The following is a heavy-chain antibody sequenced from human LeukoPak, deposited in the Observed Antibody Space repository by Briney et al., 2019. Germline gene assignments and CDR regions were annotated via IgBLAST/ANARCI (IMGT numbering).Heavy chain of an antibody. CDR2: ITDSGGAT. CDR1: GFTFSIYA. Sequence: GGSLRLSCAASGFTFSIYAMSWVRQAPGKGLEWVSTITDSGGATYHADSVKGRFTISRDNSKNTLYLQMNSLRAEDPAVYYCAQRAQLPKRHFDYWGQGTLVTVSS. CDR3: AQRAQLPKRHFDY. V-gene: IGHV3-23*01. D-gene: IGHD2-2*01. J-gene: IGHJ4*02.